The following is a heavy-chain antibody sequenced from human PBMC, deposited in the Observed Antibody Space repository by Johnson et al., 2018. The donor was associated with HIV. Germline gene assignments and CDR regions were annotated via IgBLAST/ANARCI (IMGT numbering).Heavy chain of an antibody. J-gene: IGHJ3*02. Sequence: QVQLVESGGGLVQPGGSLRLSCAASGFTFSSYWMHWVRQAPGKGLEWVAFVRHDGSNTYYEDSVKGRFTISRDNSKNTLYLQINSLRPEDTAVYYCAKDIWGQGTMVTVSS. V-gene: IGHV3-30*02. CDR3: AKDI. CDR2: VRHDGSNT. CDR1: GFTFSSYW.